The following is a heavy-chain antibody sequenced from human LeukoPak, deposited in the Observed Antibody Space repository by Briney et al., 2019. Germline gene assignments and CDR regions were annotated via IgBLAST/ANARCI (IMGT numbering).Heavy chain of an antibody. CDR2: ISYDGSNK. D-gene: IGHD4-17*01. Sequence: GGSLRLSCAASGFTFSSYAMHWVRQAPGKGLEWVAVISYDGSNKYYADSVKGRLTISRDNSKNTLYLQMNSLRAEDTAVYYCERGGRRRHGDYYYYGMDVWGQGTKVTVSS. CDR3: ERGGRRRHGDYYYYGMDV. J-gene: IGHJ6*02. CDR1: GFTFSSYA. V-gene: IGHV3-30*04.